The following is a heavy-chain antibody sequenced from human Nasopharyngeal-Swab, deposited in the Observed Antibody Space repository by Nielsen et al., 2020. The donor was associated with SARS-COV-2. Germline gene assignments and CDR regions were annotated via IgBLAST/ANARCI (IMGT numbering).Heavy chain of an antibody. D-gene: IGHD6-13*01. CDR3: VKPAAGTYDS. CDR1: GYTFTGYA. J-gene: IGHJ4*02. V-gene: IGHV1-3*01. CDR2: INAGNGDI. Sequence: ASVKVSCKASGYTFTGYAMHWVRQAPGQSLDWMGWINAGNGDITYSQKFQGRVTLTRDTYARTAYMELFSLTSEDTAVYYCVKPAAGTYDSWGQGTLVTVSS.